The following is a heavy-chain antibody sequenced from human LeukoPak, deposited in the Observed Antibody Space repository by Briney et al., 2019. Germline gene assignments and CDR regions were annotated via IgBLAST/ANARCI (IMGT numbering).Heavy chain of an antibody. D-gene: IGHD6-6*01. CDR3: ARGLYSSSSTLIWFDP. CDR2: INHSGST. Sequence: PSETLSLTCAVYGGSFSGYYWSWIRQPPGKGLEWIGEINHSGSTNYNPSLKSRVTISVDTSKNQFSLKLSSVTAADMAVYYCARGLYSSSSTLIWFDPWGQGTLVTVSS. V-gene: IGHV4-34*01. J-gene: IGHJ5*02. CDR1: GGSFSGYY.